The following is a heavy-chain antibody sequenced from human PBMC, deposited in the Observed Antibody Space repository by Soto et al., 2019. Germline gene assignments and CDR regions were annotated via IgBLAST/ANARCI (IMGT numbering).Heavy chain of an antibody. CDR3: ARGAQYCGRIFGC. Sequence: SPTLSLTCAITGDSVSSNSAGWSWVRQSPSRGLDWLGRTYYRSKWYYEYAVSVRGRITINPGTSKNRYSLQLNSVTPEDTAVYFRARGAQYCGRIFGCWSQRTRGTVS. D-gene: IGHD2-21*01. V-gene: IGHV6-1*01. J-gene: IGHJ4*03. CDR2: TYYRSKWYY. CDR1: GDSVSSNSAG.